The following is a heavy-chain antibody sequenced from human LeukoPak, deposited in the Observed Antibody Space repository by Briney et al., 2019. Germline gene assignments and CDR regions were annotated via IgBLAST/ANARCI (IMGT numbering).Heavy chain of an antibody. D-gene: IGHD3-3*01. CDR3: ARASLNYDFWSGRFDY. Sequence: SETLSLTCTVSGGSISSGSYYWSWIRQPAGKGLEWIGRIYTSGSTNYNPSLKSQVTISVDTSKNQFSLKLSSVTAADTAVYYCARASLNYDFWSGRFDYWGQGTLVTVSS. J-gene: IGHJ4*02. CDR1: GGSISSGSYY. V-gene: IGHV4-61*02. CDR2: IYTSGST.